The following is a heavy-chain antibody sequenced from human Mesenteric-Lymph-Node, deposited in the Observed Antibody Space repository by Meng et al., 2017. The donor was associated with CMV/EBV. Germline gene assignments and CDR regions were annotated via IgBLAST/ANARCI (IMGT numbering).Heavy chain of an antibody. Sequence: SETLSLTCAVSGGSITSRTSYWGWIRQSPGKGLEWIGSIYYSGSTYYNPSLKSRVTISVDTSKNQFSLKLRSVTAADTAVYYCARDHGVAVAGTDPPYLGMDVWGQGTTVTVSS. D-gene: IGHD6-19*01. V-gene: IGHV4-39*07. CDR3: ARDHGVAVAGTDPPYLGMDV. CDR2: IYYSGST. J-gene: IGHJ6*02. CDR1: GGSITSRTSY.